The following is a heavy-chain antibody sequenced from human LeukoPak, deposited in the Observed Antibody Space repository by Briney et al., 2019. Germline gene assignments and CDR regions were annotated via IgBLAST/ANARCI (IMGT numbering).Heavy chain of an antibody. CDR3: ARGIVVVTASHFDY. V-gene: IGHV1-2*06. CDR2: INPNSGGT. CDR1: GYTFTGYY. J-gene: IGHJ4*02. Sequence: AASVKVSCKASGYTFTGYYMHWVRQAPGQGLEWMGRINPNSGGTNYAQKFQGRVTMTRDTSISTAYMELSRLRSDDTAVYYCARGIVVVTASHFDYWGQGTLVTVSS. D-gene: IGHD2-21*02.